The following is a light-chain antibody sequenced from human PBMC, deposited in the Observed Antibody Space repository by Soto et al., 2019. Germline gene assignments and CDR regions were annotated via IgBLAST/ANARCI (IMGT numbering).Light chain of an antibody. CDR2: DAS. CDR1: QSVNSK. Sequence: EIVMTQSPDTLSVSLGERATLTCRASQSVNSKLAWYQQKPGQAPRLLIYDASNRATGIPARFSGSGSGTDFTLTISSLEPEDFAVYYCQQRSNWPITFGQGTRLEIK. J-gene: IGKJ5*01. V-gene: IGKV3-11*01. CDR3: QQRSNWPIT.